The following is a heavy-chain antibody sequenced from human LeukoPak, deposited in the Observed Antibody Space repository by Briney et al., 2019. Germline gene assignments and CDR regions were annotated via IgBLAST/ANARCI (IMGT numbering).Heavy chain of an antibody. CDR1: GYTITTYD. Sequence: ASVKVSCKASGYTITTYDINWVRQATGQGLEWLGWMNPNSGNTGYAQKFQGRVTVTRNISITTAYMELTNLRSEDTAVYYCARVAGNCGGDCYRLLYWGQGTLVTVSS. D-gene: IGHD2-21*01. CDR3: ARVAGNCGGDCYRLLY. CDR2: MNPNSGNT. V-gene: IGHV1-8*01. J-gene: IGHJ4*02.